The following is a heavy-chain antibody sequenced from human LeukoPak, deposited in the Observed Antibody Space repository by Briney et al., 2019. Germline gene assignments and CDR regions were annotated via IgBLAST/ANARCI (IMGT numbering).Heavy chain of an antibody. CDR2: ISGSGSAT. D-gene: IGHD2-2*02. CDR1: GFTFSNYG. CDR3: AKTEAPAAIRAGSDY. J-gene: IGHJ4*02. V-gene: IGHV3-23*01. Sequence: PGGSLRLSCAASGFTFSNYGMSWVRQAPGKGLEWVSTISGSGSATYNAGSVKGRFTTSRDNSNNTLYLQMKSLRAEDTAVYYCAKTEAPAAIRAGSDYWGQGTLVTVSS.